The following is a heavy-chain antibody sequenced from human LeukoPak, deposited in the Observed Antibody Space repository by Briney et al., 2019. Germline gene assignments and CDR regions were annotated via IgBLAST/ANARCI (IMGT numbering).Heavy chain of an antibody. J-gene: IGHJ4*02. CDR3: ARHSDVIGAI. Sequence: GESLKISCKASGYTFTHQWIGWVRQKSGSGLEWMGIIYPRDSDTRYSPSFQGYVTISADTSINTAYLEWSRLGASDTGIYYCARHSDVIGAIWGQGTLVTVSS. CDR1: GYTFTHQW. D-gene: IGHD3-10*01. CDR2: IYPRDSDT. V-gene: IGHV5-51*01.